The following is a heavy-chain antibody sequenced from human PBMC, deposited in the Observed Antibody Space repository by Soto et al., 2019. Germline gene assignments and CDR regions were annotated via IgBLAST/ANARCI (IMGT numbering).Heavy chain of an antibody. CDR1: GWTFSGYY. CDR3: VRGGIGTRDAEYFDY. CDR2: INHSGST. J-gene: IGHJ4*02. D-gene: IGHD6-13*01. Sequence: SDTLSLTCAAYGWTFSGYYWSWIRQPPGKGLEWIGEINHSGSTNYNPSLKSRVTISVDTTKNQFSLKLSSVTAADTAVYYCVRGGIGTRDAEYFDYWGQGNLVTVSS. V-gene: IGHV4-34*01.